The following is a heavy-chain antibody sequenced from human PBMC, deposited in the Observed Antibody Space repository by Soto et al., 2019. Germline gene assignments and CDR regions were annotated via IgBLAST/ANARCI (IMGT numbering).Heavy chain of an antibody. CDR2: INPNSGGT. V-gene: IGHV1-2*04. CDR1: GYTFTGYY. D-gene: IGHD3-3*01. Sequence: ASVKVSCKASGYTFTGYYMHWVRQAPGQGLEWMGWINPNSGGTNYAQKFQGWVTMTRDTSISTAYMELSRLRSDDTAVYYCARASRYISDFGWVTWFDPWGQGTLVTVSS. CDR3: ARASRYISDFGWVTWFDP. J-gene: IGHJ5*02.